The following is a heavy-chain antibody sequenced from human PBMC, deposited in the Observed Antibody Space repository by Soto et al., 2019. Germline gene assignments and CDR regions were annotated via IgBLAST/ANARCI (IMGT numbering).Heavy chain of an antibody. CDR3: ARGSVAAKGNWFDP. Sequence: ASETLSLTCAVYGGSFSGYYWSWIRQPPGKGLEWIGEINHSGSTNYNPSLKSRVTISVDTSKNQFSLKLSSVTAADTAVYYCARGSVAAKGNWFDPWGQGTLVTVSS. CDR2: INHSGST. V-gene: IGHV4-34*01. D-gene: IGHD2-15*01. J-gene: IGHJ5*02. CDR1: GGSFSGYY.